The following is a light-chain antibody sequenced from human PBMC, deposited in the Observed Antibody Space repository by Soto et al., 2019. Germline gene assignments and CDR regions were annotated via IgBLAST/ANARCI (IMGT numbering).Light chain of an antibody. CDR2: AAS. Sequence: IQLTQYPSSLSASVGDRVTITCRASQGISSYLAWYQQKPGKAPKLLIYAASTLQSWVPSRFSGSGSGTDFTLTISSLQPEDFATYYLQQLNSYPFTFGQGTRLEIK. V-gene: IGKV1-9*01. CDR3: QQLNSYPFT. CDR1: QGISSY. J-gene: IGKJ5*01.